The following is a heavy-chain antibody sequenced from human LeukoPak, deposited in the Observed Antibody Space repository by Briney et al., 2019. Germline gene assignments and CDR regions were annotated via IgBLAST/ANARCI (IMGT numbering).Heavy chain of an antibody. V-gene: IGHV4-34*01. D-gene: IGHD2-8*01. Sequence: SETLSLTCAVYGGSFSGYYWSWIRQPPGKGLEWIGEINHSGSTNYNPSLKSRVTISVDTSKNQFSLKLSSVTAADTAVYYCARFSRHYCTNGVCYFNYFDYWGQGTMVTVSS. CDR3: ARFSRHYCTNGVCYFNYFDY. J-gene: IGHJ4*03. CDR1: GGSFSGYY. CDR2: INHSGST.